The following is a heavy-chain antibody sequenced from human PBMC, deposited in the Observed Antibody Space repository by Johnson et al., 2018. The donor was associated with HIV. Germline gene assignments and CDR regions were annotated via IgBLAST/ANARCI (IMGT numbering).Heavy chain of an antibody. CDR1: GFTVRSNY. CDR3: AKCIWGSSLIDAFDI. CDR2: IYSDGNT. D-gene: IGHD6-13*01. Sequence: VQLVESGGGLIQPGGSLRLSCAASGFTVRSNYMSWVRQAPGKGLEWVSVIYSDGNTYYADSVKGRFTISRDNSKNTLYLQMNSLRAEDTAVYYCAKCIWGSSLIDAFDIWGQGTRVTVSS. J-gene: IGHJ3*02. V-gene: IGHV3-53*01.